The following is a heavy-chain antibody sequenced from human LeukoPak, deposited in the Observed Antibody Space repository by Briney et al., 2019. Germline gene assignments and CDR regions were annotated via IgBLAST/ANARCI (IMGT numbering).Heavy chain of an antibody. CDR3: AKLMLDGGNVGY. Sequence: GGSLSLSCAASGFTFSSYAMSWVRQAPGRGVEWVSAISGSGGSTYYADSVKGRFTISRDNSKNTLYLQMNSLRAEDTAVYYCAKLMLDGGNVGYWGQGTLVTVSS. CDR2: ISGSGGST. J-gene: IGHJ4*02. CDR1: GFTFSSYA. D-gene: IGHD4-23*01. V-gene: IGHV3-23*01.